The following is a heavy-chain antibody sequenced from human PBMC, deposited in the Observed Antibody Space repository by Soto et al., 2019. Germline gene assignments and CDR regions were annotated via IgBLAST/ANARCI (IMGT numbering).Heavy chain of an antibody. CDR1: GFTFSSYG. D-gene: IGHD2-2*01. J-gene: IGHJ6*02. CDR3: ARVFGEGCSSTSCYYYGMDV. CDR2: IWYDGSNK. Sequence: GGSLRLSCAASGFTFSSYGMHWVRQAPGKGLEWVAVIWYDGSNKYYADSVKGRFTISRDNSKNTLYLQMNSLRAEDTAVYYCARVFGEGCSSTSCYYYGMDVWGQGTTVTVSS. V-gene: IGHV3-33*01.